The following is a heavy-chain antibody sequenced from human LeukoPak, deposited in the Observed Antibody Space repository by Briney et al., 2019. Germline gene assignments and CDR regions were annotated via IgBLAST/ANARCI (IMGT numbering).Heavy chain of an antibody. Sequence: SETLSLTCTVSGSSINNNFWTWIRQPPGKGLEWIGHIYSTVSANYNPSLKSRVLISGDTSKNQISLKLTSVTAADTAVYFCARHRDYYDTWGHGTLDTVSS. CDR1: GSSINNNF. CDR3: ARHRDYYDT. J-gene: IGHJ4*01. D-gene: IGHD3-22*01. V-gene: IGHV4-59*08. CDR2: IYSTVSA.